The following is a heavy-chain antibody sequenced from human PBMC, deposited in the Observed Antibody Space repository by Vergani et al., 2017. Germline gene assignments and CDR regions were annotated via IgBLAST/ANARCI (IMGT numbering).Heavy chain of an antibody. D-gene: IGHD2-15*01. V-gene: IGHV5-51*03. CDR3: ARMSLYWSGGSCYKRGGAGDY. CDR1: GYSFTSYW. Sequence: EVQLVQSGAEVKKPGESLKISCKGSGYSFTSYWIGWVRQMPGKGLEGMGIIYPGDSDTRYSPSFQGQVTISADKSVSTAYLQWSSLKASDTAMYYCARMSLYWSGGSCYKRGGAGDYGGQGTLVTVSS. CDR2: IYPGDSDT. J-gene: IGHJ4*02.